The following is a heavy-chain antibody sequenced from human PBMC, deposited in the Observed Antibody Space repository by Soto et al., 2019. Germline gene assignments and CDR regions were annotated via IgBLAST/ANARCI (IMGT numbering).Heavy chain of an antibody. D-gene: IGHD3-10*02. V-gene: IGHV1-2*02. Sequence: QVQLVQSGAEVKEPGDSVRVSCEASGYTFTAYYIHWVRRAPGQGLEWMGWINPKFGDTTYAQDFKGRVSMTRDMSISPVYMELSRLTSDDTAIYYCARNMDYYYGRGSGNGHGVWGQGTTVTVFS. CDR2: INPKFGDT. J-gene: IGHJ6*02. CDR3: ARNMDYYYGRGSGNGHGV. CDR1: GYTFTAYY.